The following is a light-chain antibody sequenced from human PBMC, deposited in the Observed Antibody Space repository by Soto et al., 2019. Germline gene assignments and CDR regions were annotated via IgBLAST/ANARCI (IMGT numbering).Light chain of an antibody. CDR1: QTISNW. Sequence: DIQMTQSPSTLSGSVGDRVTITCRASQTISNWLAWYQQKPGKAPKLLIYKASTLKSGVPSRFSGSGSGTEFTLTISSLQPDDFATYYCQQYNSYWTFGQGTKVDIK. CDR2: KAS. CDR3: QQYNSYWT. V-gene: IGKV1-5*03. J-gene: IGKJ1*01.